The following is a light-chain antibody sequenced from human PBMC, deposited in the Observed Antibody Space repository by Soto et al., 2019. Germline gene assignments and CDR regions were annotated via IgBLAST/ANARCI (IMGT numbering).Light chain of an antibody. J-gene: IGKJ1*01. CDR1: QSVSSSY. Sequence: ILLTQSPGTLSLSPGERGTLSCRASQSVSSSYLAWYQQKPGQAPRLLIYGTSSRATGIPDRFSGSGSGTDFTLTISRLEPEDFAVYYCQQYGYSLPWTFGQGTKVEIK. CDR3: QQYGYSLPWT. V-gene: IGKV3-20*01. CDR2: GTS.